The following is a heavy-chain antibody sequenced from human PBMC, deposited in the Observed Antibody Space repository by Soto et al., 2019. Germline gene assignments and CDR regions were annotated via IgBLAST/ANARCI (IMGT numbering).Heavy chain of an antibody. Sequence: QVQLQQWGAGLLKPSETLSLTCAVYGGSFSGYYWSWIRQPPGKGLEWIGEINHSGSTNYNPSLKSRVTISVDTSKNQFSLKLSSVTAADTAVYYCARGSPHYDFWSGYYGGKYYFDYWGQGTLVTVSS. CDR2: INHSGST. CDR3: ARGSPHYDFWSGYYGGKYYFDY. D-gene: IGHD3-3*01. V-gene: IGHV4-34*01. J-gene: IGHJ4*02. CDR1: GGSFSGYY.